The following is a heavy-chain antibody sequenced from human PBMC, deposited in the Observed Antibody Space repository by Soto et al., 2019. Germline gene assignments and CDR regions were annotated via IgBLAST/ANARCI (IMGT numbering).Heavy chain of an antibody. Sequence: GGSLRLSCAASGFTFSSYGMHWVRQAPGKGLEWVAVIWYDGSNKYYADSVKGRFTISRDNSKNTLYLQMNSLRAEDTAVYYCARGGPSGSYLKAYYYYGMDVWGQGTTVTVSS. CDR2: IWYDGSNK. J-gene: IGHJ6*02. CDR1: GFTFSSYG. CDR3: ARGGPSGSYLKAYYYYGMDV. D-gene: IGHD1-26*01. V-gene: IGHV3-33*01.